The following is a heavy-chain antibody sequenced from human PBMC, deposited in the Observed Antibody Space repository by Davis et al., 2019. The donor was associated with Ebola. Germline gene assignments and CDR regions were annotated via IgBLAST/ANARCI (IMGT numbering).Heavy chain of an antibody. CDR2: IYPGDSDT. D-gene: IGHD3-9*01. J-gene: IGHJ6*02. CDR3: ARTLTPRRGDILTGYYHYYYYGMDV. CDR1: GYSFTSYW. Sequence: GESLKISCKGSGYSFTSYWIGWVRQMPGKGLEWVGIIYPGDSDTRYSPSFQGHVTISADKSISTAYLQWSSLKASDTAMYYCARTLTPRRGDILTGYYHYYYYGMDVWGQGTTVTVSS. V-gene: IGHV5-51*01.